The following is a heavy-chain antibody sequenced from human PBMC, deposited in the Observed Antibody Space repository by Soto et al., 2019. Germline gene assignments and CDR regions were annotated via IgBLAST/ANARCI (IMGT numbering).Heavy chain of an antibody. D-gene: IGHD2-15*01. V-gene: IGHV4-34*01. CDR2: INHSGST. CDR1: GGSFSGYY. CDR3: ARGYLRYCSGGSCYPFDY. Sequence: SGTLSLTCAVYGGSFSGYYWSWIRQPPGKGLEWIGEINHSGSTNYNPSLKSRVTISVDTSKNQFSLKLSSVTAADTAVYYCARGYLRYCSGGSCYPFDYWGQGTLVTVS. J-gene: IGHJ4*02.